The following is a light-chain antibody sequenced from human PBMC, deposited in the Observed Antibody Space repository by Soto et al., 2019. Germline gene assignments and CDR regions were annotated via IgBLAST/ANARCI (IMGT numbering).Light chain of an antibody. V-gene: IGKV3-15*01. Sequence: ETMISQSPSTLCMTTGERVTLSCRASQSVSSNLDWYRQKPGQAPRLRIYGASARATGIPARFRGSGSGTEFTLTISSLQSEDVEVYYCQQYNNWPPEGTFGQGTKVDIK. CDR3: QQYNNWPPEGT. CDR1: QSVSSN. J-gene: IGKJ1*01. CDR2: GAS.